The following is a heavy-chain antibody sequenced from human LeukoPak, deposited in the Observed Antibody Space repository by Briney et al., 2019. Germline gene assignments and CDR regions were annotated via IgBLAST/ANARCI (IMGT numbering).Heavy chain of an antibody. CDR3: ARESAGGKVDY. Sequence: GGSLRLSCAASGFTLSSYWMNWVRQAPGKGLVWVSRIDSDGTNTKYAESVKDRFTISRDNAKNTLHLQMNSLRAEDTAVYYCARESAGGKVDYWGQGTLVTVPS. CDR2: IDSDGTNT. V-gene: IGHV3-74*03. CDR1: GFTLSSYW. D-gene: IGHD4-23*01. J-gene: IGHJ4*02.